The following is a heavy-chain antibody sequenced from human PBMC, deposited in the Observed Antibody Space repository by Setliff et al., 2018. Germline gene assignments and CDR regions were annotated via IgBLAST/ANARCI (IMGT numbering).Heavy chain of an antibody. J-gene: IGHJ6*03. D-gene: IGHD2-15*01. CDR1: GFTVTSNY. V-gene: IGHV3-53*01. Sequence: PGESLKISCAASGFTVTSNYMSWVRQAPGKGLEWVSVIYTGGSTYYADSVKGRFTISRDNSKNTLYLQMNSLRAEDTAVYYCARDLGARYCSGGSCSHYYYYYYMDVWGKGTTVTVSS. CDR2: IYTGGST. CDR3: ARDLGARYCSGGSCSHYYYYYYMDV.